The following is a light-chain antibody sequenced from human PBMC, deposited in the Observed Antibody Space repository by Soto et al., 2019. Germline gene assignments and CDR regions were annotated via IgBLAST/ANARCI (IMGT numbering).Light chain of an antibody. J-gene: IGKJ1*01. V-gene: IGKV1-39*01. CDR1: QSISSY. CDR3: QQSYSTPWT. Sequence: DIQMTQCPTSLSASVGDRVTLTCRASQSISSYLNWYQQQPGKAPKVLIYAASSLQSGVPSRFSGSGAGTDFTLTISSLQPEDFATYYCQQSYSTPWTFGQGTKVDIK. CDR2: AAS.